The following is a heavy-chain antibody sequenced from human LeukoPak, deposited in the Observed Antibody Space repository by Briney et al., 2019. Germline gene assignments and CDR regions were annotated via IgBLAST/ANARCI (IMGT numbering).Heavy chain of an antibody. CDR3: ARDLYYYDSSGRLYYYYGMDV. J-gene: IGHJ6*02. CDR1: GGSISDNY. D-gene: IGHD3-22*01. V-gene: IGHV4-59*01. CDR2: IYYSGST. Sequence: SETLSLTCTVSGGSISDNYWSWIRQPPGKGLEWIGYIYYSGSTNYNPSLKSRVTISVDTSKNQSSLKLSSLTAADTAVYYCARDLYYYDSSGRLYYYYGMDVWGQGTTVTVSS.